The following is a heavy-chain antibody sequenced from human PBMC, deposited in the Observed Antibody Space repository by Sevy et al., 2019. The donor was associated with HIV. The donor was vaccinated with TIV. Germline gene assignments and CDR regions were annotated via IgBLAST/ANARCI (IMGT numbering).Heavy chain of an antibody. Sequence: GRSLRLSCVASGFTFGSYGMLWVRQAPGKGLEWVADIWFDGSNIHYADSVRGRFTISRDNSKNTLSLQMSSLRAEDTAVYYCARERTYLFDYCGQGTLVTVSS. V-gene: IGHV3-33*01. J-gene: IGHJ4*02. CDR2: IWFDGSNI. CDR3: ARERTYLFDY. CDR1: GFTFGSYG.